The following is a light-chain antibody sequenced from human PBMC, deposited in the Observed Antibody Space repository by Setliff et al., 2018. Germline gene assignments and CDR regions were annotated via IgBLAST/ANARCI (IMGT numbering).Light chain of an antibody. CDR3: LSFTTSDTVV. V-gene: IGLV2-8*01. CDR2: EIS. Sequence: QSALTQPPSASGSPGQSLIISCTGTSRDVGSSTFVSWYQQHPGKAPKLLIYEISKRPSGVPDRFSDSKSGNTASLTVSGLQAEDEADYYCLSFTTSDTVVFGTGTKVTVL. J-gene: IGLJ1*01. CDR1: SRDVGSSTF.